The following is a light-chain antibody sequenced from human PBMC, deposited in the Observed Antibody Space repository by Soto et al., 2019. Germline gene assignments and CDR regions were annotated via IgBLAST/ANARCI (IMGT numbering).Light chain of an antibody. CDR1: SSDVGGYDY. J-gene: IGLJ3*02. CDR3: SSYAGSSNWV. Sequence: QLVLTQPPSASGSPGQSVTISCTGTSSDVGGYDYVSWYQQEPGKAPKVMIYEVSQRPSGVPDRYSGSKSGNTAFLTVSGLQADDEAVYYCSSYAGSSNWVFGGGTKVTVL. V-gene: IGLV2-8*01. CDR2: EVS.